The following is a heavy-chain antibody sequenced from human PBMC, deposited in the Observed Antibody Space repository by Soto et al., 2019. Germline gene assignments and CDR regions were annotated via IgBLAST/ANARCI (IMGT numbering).Heavy chain of an antibody. CDR3: ARDGAVAGGINFDY. Sequence: SETLSLTCAVSGGSISSGGYSWSWIRQPPGKGLEWIGYIYHSGSTYYNPSLKSRVTISVDTSASTAYMELSSLRSEDTAVYYCARDGAVAGGINFDYWGQGTLVTVSS. CDR1: GGSISSGGYS. CDR2: IYHSGST. V-gene: IGHV4-30-2*05. D-gene: IGHD6-19*01. J-gene: IGHJ4*02.